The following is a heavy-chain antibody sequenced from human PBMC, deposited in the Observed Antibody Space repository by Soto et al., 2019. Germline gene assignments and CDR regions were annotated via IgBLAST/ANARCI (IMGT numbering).Heavy chain of an antibody. CDR3: AREWGLLPYYVMNV. V-gene: IGHV4-61*03. D-gene: IGHD7-27*01. CDR2: ISYTGRT. J-gene: IGHJ6*02. Sequence: SETLSLTCIVSGDSVTSGSYYWTWLRQPPGKGLEWIGYISYTGRTKYNPSLQSRVTISVDTSKNDFSLNLSSVTAADTAVYFCAREWGLLPYYVMNVWGHGTAVTVS. CDR1: GDSVTSGSYY.